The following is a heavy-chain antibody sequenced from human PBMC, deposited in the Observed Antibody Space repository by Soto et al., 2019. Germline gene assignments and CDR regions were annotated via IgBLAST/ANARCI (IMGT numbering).Heavy chain of an antibody. CDR3: AKGGGDYGSGSYPFWY. D-gene: IGHD3-10*01. V-gene: IGHV3-23*01. CDR1: GFTFSSYA. CDR2: INSSGGST. Sequence: EVQLLESGGGLVQPGGSLRLSCAASGFTFSSYAMSWVRQAPGKGLEWVSTINSSGGSTYYADSMKGRFTISRDNSKATLYLQMNSLRAEDTAVYYCAKGGGDYGSGSYPFWYWGQGTLVTVSS. J-gene: IGHJ4*02.